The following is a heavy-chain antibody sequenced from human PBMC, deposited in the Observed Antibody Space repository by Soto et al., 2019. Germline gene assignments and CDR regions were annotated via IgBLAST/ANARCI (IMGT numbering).Heavy chain of an antibody. D-gene: IGHD6-19*01. CDR1: GGSISSGGYY. J-gene: IGHJ4*02. CDR3: AKDPGSGWRAIDY. CDR2: IYHSGST. Sequence: SETLSLTCTVSGGSISSGGYYWSWIRQPPGKGLGWIGYIYHSGSTYYNPSLKSRVTISVDRSKNQFSLKLSSVTAADTAVYYCAKDPGSGWRAIDYWGQGTLVTVS. V-gene: IGHV4-30-2*01.